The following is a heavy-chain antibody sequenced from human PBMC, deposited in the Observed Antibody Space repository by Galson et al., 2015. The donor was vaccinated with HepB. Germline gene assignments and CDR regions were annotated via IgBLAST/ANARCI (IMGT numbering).Heavy chain of an antibody. J-gene: IGHJ4*02. CDR2: ISYSDGST. CDR1: GFTFSSYA. V-gene: IGHV3-23*01. CDR3: AKDSTRRAAAGQIDY. Sequence: SLRLSCAASGFTFSSYAMTWVRQAPGKGLEWVSTISYSDGSTYYADSVKGRFTISRDNSKNTLYLQMNSLRAEDTAVYYCAKDSTRRAAAGQIDYWGQGTLVTVS. D-gene: IGHD6-13*01.